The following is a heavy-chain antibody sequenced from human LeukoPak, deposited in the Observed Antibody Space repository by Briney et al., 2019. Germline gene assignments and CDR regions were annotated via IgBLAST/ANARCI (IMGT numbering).Heavy chain of an antibody. V-gene: IGHV1-69*13. CDR1: GGTFSSYA. CDR3: ARERRGPYSGYEYAVFDY. D-gene: IGHD5-12*01. CDR2: IIPIFGTA. Sequence: SVKVSCKASGGTFSSYAISWVRQAPGQGLEWMGGIIPIFGTANYAQKFQGRVTITPDESTSTAYMELSGLRSEDTAVYYCARERRGPYSGYEYAVFDYWGQGTLVTVSS. J-gene: IGHJ4*02.